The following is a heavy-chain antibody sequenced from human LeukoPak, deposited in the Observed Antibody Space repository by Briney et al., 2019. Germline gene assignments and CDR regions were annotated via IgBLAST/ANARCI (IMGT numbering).Heavy chain of an antibody. CDR3: ARGGRYSYGYGNWNEYYFDY. V-gene: IGHV4-59*02. CDR1: GGSVSSYY. J-gene: IGHJ4*02. D-gene: IGHD5-18*01. Sequence: SETLSLTCTVSGGSVSSYYWSWIRQPPGKGLEWIGYIYYSGSTNYNPSLKSRVTISVDTSKNQFSLKLSSVTAADTAVYYCARGGRYSYGYGNWNEYYFDYWGQGTLVTVSS. CDR2: IYYSGST.